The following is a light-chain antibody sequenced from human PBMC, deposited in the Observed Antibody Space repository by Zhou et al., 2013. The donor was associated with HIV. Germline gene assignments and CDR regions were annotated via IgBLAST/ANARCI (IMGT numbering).Light chain of an antibody. J-gene: IGKJ1*01. CDR1: HYISTY. Sequence: AIQMTQSPSSFSASTGDTVSITCRASHYISTYLAWYQQKPGKAPELLIYGASSLQTGVPSRFSGSGSGTDFTLTISTLQPEDFATYYCLQHNSYPWTFGQGTKVEI. V-gene: IGKV1-8*01. CDR2: GAS. CDR3: LQHNSYPWT.